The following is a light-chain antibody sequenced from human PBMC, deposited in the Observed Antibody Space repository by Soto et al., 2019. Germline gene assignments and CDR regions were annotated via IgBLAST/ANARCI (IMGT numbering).Light chain of an antibody. CDR1: QNVYRY. Sequence: EIFLTQSPATLSLSRGEIAALSWRASQNVYRYLAWYQQKPGQAPRLLIYDASNRATGIPARFSGSGSGTDFTLTISSLEPEDFAVYYCQQRSNWPPQLTFGGGTKVDIK. CDR2: DAS. CDR3: QQRSNWPPQLT. J-gene: IGKJ4*01. V-gene: IGKV3-11*01.